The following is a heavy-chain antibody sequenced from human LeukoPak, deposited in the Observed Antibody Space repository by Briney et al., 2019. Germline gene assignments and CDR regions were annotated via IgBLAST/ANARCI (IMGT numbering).Heavy chain of an antibody. V-gene: IGHV3-66*02. CDR2: IYTDGRI. J-gene: IGHJ4*02. Sequence: PGGSLRLSCGGSGFIVSGSYMSWVRQAPGKGLEWVSMIYTDGRIYYADSVKGRFTISRDNSKNTLFLQMSRLRAEDTAMYYCARDRGHSGYDLYDYWGQGTLVTVSS. CDR1: GFIVSGSY. CDR3: ARDRGHSGYDLYDY. D-gene: IGHD5-12*01.